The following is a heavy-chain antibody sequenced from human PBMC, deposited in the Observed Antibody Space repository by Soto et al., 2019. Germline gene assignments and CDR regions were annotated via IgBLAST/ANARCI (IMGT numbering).Heavy chain of an antibody. CDR2: ITGSGGHS. CDR3: AKGTSSEFLLSFDD. CDR1: GFPSGTYGFSTYA. D-gene: IGHD3-10*01. Sequence: GGSLRLSCLASGFPSGTYGFSTYAMTWVRRPPGKGLEWVSVITGSGGHSYYADSVKGRFTISRDNSRNTLFLQMDSLRADDTAVYFCAKGTSSEFLLSFDDWGHGTLVTVSS. J-gene: IGHJ4*01. V-gene: IGHV3-23*01.